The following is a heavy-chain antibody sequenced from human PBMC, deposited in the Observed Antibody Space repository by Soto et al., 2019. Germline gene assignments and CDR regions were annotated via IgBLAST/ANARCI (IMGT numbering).Heavy chain of an antibody. CDR3: ARDALGGVVDL. V-gene: IGHV4-4*02. CDR2: IYHSGST. D-gene: IGHD3-16*01. Sequence: QVQLQESGPGLVKPSGTLSLICAVSGDSISSTKWWSWVRQPPGKGLEWIGEIYHSGSTNYNPSLKSRVIISVDKSKNQFSLKLSSVTAADTAVYYCARDALGGVVDLWGRGTLVTVSS. J-gene: IGHJ2*01. CDR1: GDSISSTKW.